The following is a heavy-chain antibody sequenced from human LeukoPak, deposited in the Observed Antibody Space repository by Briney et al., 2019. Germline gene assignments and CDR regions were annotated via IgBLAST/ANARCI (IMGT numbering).Heavy chain of an antibody. CDR3: ARWLSYYGMDV. J-gene: IGHJ6*02. V-gene: IGHV3-13*01. CDR2: IGTAGDT. Sequence: GGSLRLSCAASGFTFSSYDMHWVRQATGKGLEWVSAIGTAGDTYYPGSVKGRFTISRENAKNSLYLQMDSLRAGDTAVYYCARWLSYYGMDVWGQGTTVTVSS. CDR1: GFTFSSYD. D-gene: IGHD3-22*01.